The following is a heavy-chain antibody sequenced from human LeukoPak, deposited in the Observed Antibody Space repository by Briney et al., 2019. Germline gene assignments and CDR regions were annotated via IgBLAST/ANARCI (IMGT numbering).Heavy chain of an antibody. J-gene: IGHJ6*03. CDR1: GGSISSYH. V-gene: IGHV4-59*08. CDR3: ARRDGYCSGGTCGYFYMDV. D-gene: IGHD2-15*01. CDR2: IYYSGST. Sequence: SETLSLTCTVSGGSISSYHWSWIRQPPGKGLEWLGYIYYSGSTNYNPSLKSRVAISVDTSKSQFSQKLTSVTAADTAVYYCARRDGYCSGGTCGYFYMDVWGKGTTVTVSS.